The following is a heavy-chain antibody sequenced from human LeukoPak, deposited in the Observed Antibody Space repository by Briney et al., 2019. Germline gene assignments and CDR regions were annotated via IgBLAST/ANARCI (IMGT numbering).Heavy chain of an antibody. V-gene: IGHV4-61*02. CDR3: ATALYSSSWYAIDY. J-gene: IGHJ4*02. D-gene: IGHD6-13*01. CDR2: TYTSGST. Sequence: SETLSLTCTVSGGSTSSGSYYWSWIRQPAGKGLGWIGRTYTSGSTNYNPSLKSRVTISVDTSKHQFSLKLSSVTAADTAVYYCATALYSSSWYAIDYWGQGTLVTVSS. CDR1: GGSTSSGSYY.